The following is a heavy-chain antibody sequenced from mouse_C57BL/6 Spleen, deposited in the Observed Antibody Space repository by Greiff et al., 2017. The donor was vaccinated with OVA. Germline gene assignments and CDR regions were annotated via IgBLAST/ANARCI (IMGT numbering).Heavy chain of an antibody. CDR3: ARDGYEYYFDY. CDR2: IDPSDSET. CDR1: GYTFTSYW. V-gene: IGHV1-52*01. Sequence: QVQLQQPGAELVRPGSSVKLSCKASGYTFTSYWMHWVKQRPIQGLEWIGNIDPSDSETHYNQKFKDKATLTVDKSSSTAYMQLSSLTSEDSAVYYCARDGYEYYFDYWGQGTTLTVSS. J-gene: IGHJ2*01. D-gene: IGHD2-2*01.